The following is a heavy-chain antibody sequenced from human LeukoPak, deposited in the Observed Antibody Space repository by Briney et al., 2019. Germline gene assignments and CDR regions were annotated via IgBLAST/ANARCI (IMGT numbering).Heavy chain of an antibody. Sequence: SETLSLTCTVSGGSISSSSYYWGWIRQPPGKGLEWIGSIYHSGSTYYNPSLKSRVTISVDTSKNQFSLKLSSVTAADTAVYYCARQLGYCSSTSCYADKVDYWGQGTLDTVPS. CDR1: GGSISSSSYY. J-gene: IGHJ4*02. CDR2: IYHSGST. D-gene: IGHD2-2*01. V-gene: IGHV4-39*01. CDR3: ARQLGYCSSTSCYADKVDY.